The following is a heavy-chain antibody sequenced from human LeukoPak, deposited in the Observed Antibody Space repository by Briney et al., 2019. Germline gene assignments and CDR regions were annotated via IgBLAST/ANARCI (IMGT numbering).Heavy chain of an antibody. CDR3: ASAMLTFGGVYGLRYY. CDR2: ISAYNGNT. J-gene: IGHJ4*02. Sequence: ASVKVSCKASGYTFTSYLISGVRQAPGQGGEGMGWISAYNGNTNYPQKLQGRVTMTTDTSPNTAYMELRNLRPDDAAVFFFASAMLTFGGVYGLRYYWGQGGLVTVSS. CDR1: GYTFTSYL. V-gene: IGHV1-18*01. D-gene: IGHD3-16*01.